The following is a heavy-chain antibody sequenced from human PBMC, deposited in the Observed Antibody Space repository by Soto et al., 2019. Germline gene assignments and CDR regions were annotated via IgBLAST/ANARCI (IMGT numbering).Heavy chain of an antibody. V-gene: IGHV1-69*13. J-gene: IGHJ4*02. CDR2: IIPIFGTA. Sequence: GASVKVSCKASGGTFSSYAISWVRQAPGQGLEWMGGIIPIFGTANYAQKFQGRVTITADESTSTAYMELSSLRSEDTAVYYCARDSNSYSSGWYPIFDYWGQGTLVTVSS. D-gene: IGHD6-19*01. CDR3: ARDSNSYSSGWYPIFDY. CDR1: GGTFSSYA.